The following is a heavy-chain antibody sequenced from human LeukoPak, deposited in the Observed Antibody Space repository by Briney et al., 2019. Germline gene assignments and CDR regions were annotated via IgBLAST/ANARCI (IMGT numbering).Heavy chain of an antibody. CDR3: ARGRSGYDYGYGY. J-gene: IGHJ4*02. Sequence: GGSLRLSCAASGFTFSSYSMNWVRQAPGKGLEWVSSISSSSSYIYYADSVKGRFTISRDNAKNSLYLQMNSLRAEDTAVYYCARGRSGYDYGYGYWGQGTLVT. D-gene: IGHD5-12*01. CDR2: ISSSSSYI. V-gene: IGHV3-21*01. CDR1: GFTFSSYS.